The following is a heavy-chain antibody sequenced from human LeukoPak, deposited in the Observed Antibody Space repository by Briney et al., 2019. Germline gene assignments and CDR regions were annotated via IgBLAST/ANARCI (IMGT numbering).Heavy chain of an antibody. CDR3: ARQGLRLGELSS. V-gene: IGHV4-59*08. Sequence: SETLSLTCTVSGDSISRYYWSWIRQPPGKGLEWIGYIYYSGGTNYNPSLRGRVTISVDTSKTQFSLRLTSVTAADTAVYYCARQGLRLGELSSWGQGTLVTVSS. CDR1: GDSISRYY. J-gene: IGHJ5*02. CDR2: IYYSGGT. D-gene: IGHD3-16*02.